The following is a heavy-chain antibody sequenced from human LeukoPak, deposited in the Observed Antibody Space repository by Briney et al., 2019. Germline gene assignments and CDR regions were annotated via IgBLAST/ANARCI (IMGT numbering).Heavy chain of an antibody. CDR2: ISGSDRST. D-gene: IGHD3-10*01. V-gene: IGHV3-23*01. CDR1: GFTFSTYA. Sequence: QAGGSLRLSCAASGFTFSTYAMSWVRQAPGKGLEWVSGISGSDRSTYYADSVKGRFTISRDNSKNTVYLQMNSLRAEDTAVYYCARDIEGSFDFDYWGQRTLVTVSS. CDR3: ARDIEGSFDFDY. J-gene: IGHJ4*02.